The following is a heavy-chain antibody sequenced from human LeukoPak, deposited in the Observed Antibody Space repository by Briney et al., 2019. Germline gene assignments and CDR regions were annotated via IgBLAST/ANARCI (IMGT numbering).Heavy chain of an antibody. CDR3: AKGGRDVAGYGMDV. V-gene: IGHV3-23*01. D-gene: IGHD2-21*02. Sequence: GGSLRLSSAASGFTFSSYAMTWVRQAPGKGLEWVSSISGNGVSTYYADSVKGRFTISRDNSKNTLYLQMNSLRAEDTAVYYCAKGGRDVAGYGMDVWGQGTTVTVSS. CDR1: GFTFSSYA. CDR2: ISGNGVST. J-gene: IGHJ6*02.